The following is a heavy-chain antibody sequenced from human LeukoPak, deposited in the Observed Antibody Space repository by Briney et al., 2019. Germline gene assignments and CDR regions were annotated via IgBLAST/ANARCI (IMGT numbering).Heavy chain of an antibody. CDR1: GFTFSGNS. D-gene: IGHD6-6*01. CDR2: ISPSSSTI. Sequence: PGGSLRLSCAASGFTFSGNSMNWVRQAPGKGLEWVSYISPSSSTIFYADSVKGRFTISRDNAKNSLYLQMNDLRVEDTAVYYCARDPNIAARRTYYFDNWGQGTLVTVSS. CDR3: ARDPNIAARRTYYFDN. V-gene: IGHV3-48*01. J-gene: IGHJ4*02.